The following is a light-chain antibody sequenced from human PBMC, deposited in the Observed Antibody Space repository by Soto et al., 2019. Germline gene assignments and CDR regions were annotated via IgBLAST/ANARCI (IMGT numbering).Light chain of an antibody. J-gene: IGLJ1*01. Sequence: QSVLTQPASVSGSPGQSITISCTGTSSDVGAYNYVSWYQQHPGNAPKLLIYEVSNRPSGISNRFSGSKSGNTASLTISGLQAEDEADYYCSSYPSSSTRVFGTGTKVTV. CDR1: SSDVGAYNY. V-gene: IGLV2-14*01. CDR3: SSYPSSSTRV. CDR2: EVS.